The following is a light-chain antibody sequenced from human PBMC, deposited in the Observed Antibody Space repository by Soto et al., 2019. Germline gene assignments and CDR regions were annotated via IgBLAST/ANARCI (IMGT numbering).Light chain of an antibody. CDR1: QSVPRRY. CDR2: GTS. V-gene: IGKV3-20*01. Sequence: IVSTPSPGTLCLSQAERAPLSXXASQSVPRRYLAWYQQRPGQAPGXLIYGTSSRAAGIPDRFSGSGSGTDFTLTISRLEPEDFAVFYCQQYGISITFGQGTRLEIK. J-gene: IGKJ5*01. CDR3: QQYGISIT.